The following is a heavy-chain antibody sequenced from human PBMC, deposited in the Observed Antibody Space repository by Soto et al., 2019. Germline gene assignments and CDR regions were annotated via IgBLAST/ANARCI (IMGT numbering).Heavy chain of an antibody. V-gene: IGHV4-61*01. CDR3: ASSGSVFH. CDR2: IYYSGST. CDR1: GGSVSSGSYY. J-gene: IGHJ4*02. Sequence: SETLSLTCTVSGGSVSSGSYYWSWIRQPPGKGLEWIGYIYYSGSTNYNPSLKSRVTISVDTSKNQFSLKLSSVTAVDTAVYYCASSGSVFHWGQGTLVTVSS. D-gene: IGHD6-19*01.